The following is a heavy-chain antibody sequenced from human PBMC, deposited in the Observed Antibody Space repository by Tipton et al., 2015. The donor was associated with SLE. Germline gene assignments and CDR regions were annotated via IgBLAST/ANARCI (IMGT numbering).Heavy chain of an antibody. V-gene: IGHV4-34*01. CDR2: INHSGST. CDR3: ARAGITVRTGAFDI. D-gene: IGHD6-19*01. J-gene: IGHJ3*02. CDR1: GGSFSGYY. Sequence: TLSLTCAVYGGSFSGYYWSWIRQPPGKGLEWIGEINHSGSTNYNPSLKSRVTISVDTSKNQFSLKLSSVTAADTAVYYCARAGITVRTGAFDIWGQGTMVTVSS.